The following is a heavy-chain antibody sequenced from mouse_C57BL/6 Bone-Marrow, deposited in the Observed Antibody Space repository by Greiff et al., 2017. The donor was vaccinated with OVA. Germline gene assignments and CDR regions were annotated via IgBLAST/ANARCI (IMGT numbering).Heavy chain of an antibody. J-gene: IGHJ1*03. D-gene: IGHD6-1*01. CDR3: ARDQCNYWYFGV. V-gene: IGHV5-4*01. CDR2: ISDGGSYT. Sequence: EVQRVESGGGLVKPGGSLKLSCAASGFTFRSYAMSWVRQTPDKRLEWVATISDGGSYTYYTDNVKGRFTLSRDTAKNNLYLQMRQLKSEYTAMYYCARDQCNYWYFGVWGTGTTVTVSS. CDR1: GFTFRSYA.